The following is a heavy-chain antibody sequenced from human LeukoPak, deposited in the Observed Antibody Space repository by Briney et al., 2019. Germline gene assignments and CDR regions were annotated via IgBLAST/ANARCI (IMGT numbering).Heavy chain of an antibody. V-gene: IGHV3-21*01. CDR1: GFTFSSYS. J-gene: IGHJ5*02. CDR2: ISSSSSYI. Sequence: GGALRLSFAASGFTFSSYSMNWVRQAPGKGLEWVSSISSSSSYIYYADSVKGRFTIYRDNAKSALYLQMNSLRAEDTAVYYCARDDTDQLDNLFDPWGQGTLVTVSS. CDR3: ARDDTDQLDNLFDP. D-gene: IGHD5-24*01.